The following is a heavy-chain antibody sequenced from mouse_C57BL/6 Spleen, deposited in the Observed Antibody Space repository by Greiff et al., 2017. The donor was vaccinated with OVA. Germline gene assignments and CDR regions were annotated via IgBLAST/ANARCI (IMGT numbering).Heavy chain of an antibody. CDR1: GFTFSSYG. CDR3: ARFPYDYFDY. D-gene: IGHD2-3*01. V-gene: IGHV5-6*01. J-gene: IGHJ2*01. Sequence: EVKLMESGGDLVKPGGSLKLSCAASGFTFSSYGMSWVRQTPDKRLEWVATISSGGSYTYYPDSVKGRFTISRDNAKNTLYLQMSSLKSEDTAMYYCARFPYDYFDYWGQGTTLTVSS. CDR2: ISSGGSYT.